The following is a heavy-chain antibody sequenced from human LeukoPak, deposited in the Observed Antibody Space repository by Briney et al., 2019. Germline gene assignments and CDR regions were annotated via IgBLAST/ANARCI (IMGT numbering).Heavy chain of an antibody. V-gene: IGHV3-21*01. D-gene: IGHD2/OR15-2a*01. CDR1: TFTFSSYT. Sequence: GGSLRLSCVASTFTFSSYTMNWVRQAPGKGLEWVSSISSDSSYIYYADSVKGRFTIYRDNAKNSLYLQMNNLRAEDRALYFCARWGLLQPRPHAFYIWGQGTMVTVSS. J-gene: IGHJ3*02. CDR2: ISSDSSYI. CDR3: ARWGLLQPRPHAFYI.